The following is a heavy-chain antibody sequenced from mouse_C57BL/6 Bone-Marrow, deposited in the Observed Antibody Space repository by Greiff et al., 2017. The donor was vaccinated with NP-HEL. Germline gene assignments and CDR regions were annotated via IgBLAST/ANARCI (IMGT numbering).Heavy chain of an antibody. CDR1: GFTFSSYA. CDR3: AREWAYYYGKAY. CDR2: ISDGGSYT. D-gene: IGHD1-1*01. V-gene: IGHV5-4*03. Sequence: EVKLVESGGGLVKPGGSLKLSFAASGFTFSSYAMSWVRQTPEKRLEWVATISDGGSYTYYPDNVKGRFTISRDNAKNNLYLQMSHLKSEDTAMYYCAREWAYYYGKAYWGQGTLVTVSA. J-gene: IGHJ3*01.